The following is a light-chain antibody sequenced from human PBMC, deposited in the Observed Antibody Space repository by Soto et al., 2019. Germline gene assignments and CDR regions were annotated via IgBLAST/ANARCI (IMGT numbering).Light chain of an antibody. V-gene: IGKV1-39*01. CDR2: VAS. Sequence: DIQMTQSASSLSASVGDRVSITCRSSQSISRYLNWYQQKPGKAPNLLIYVASSLQSEVPSRFSGSGSGTDFTLTITSLQPEDFATYYCQQSYGTPITFGQGTRLEIK. CDR3: QQSYGTPIT. J-gene: IGKJ5*01. CDR1: QSISRY.